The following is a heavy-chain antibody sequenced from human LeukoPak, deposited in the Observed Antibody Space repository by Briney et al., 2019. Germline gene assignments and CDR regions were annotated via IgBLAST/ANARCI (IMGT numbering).Heavy chain of an antibody. J-gene: IGHJ6*03. CDR3: AKDPGARVRGYYMDV. CDR1: GFTFSSYG. D-gene: IGHD2-8*02. Sequence: GGSLRLSCAASGFTFSSYGMRWVRQATGKGLEWVSFIENDGSNKYYADSVKGRFTISRDNSKNTLYLQMNSLRAEDTAVFYCAKDPGARVRGYYMDVWGKGTTVTVSS. CDR2: IENDGSNK. V-gene: IGHV3-30*02.